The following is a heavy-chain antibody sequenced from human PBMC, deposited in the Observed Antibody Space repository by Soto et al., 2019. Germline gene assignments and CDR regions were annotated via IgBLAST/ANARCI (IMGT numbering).Heavy chain of an antibody. Sequence: PSETLSLTCTVSGGSVSSCSYYWSWIRQPPGKGLEWIGYMYNSGSTNYNPSLKSRVIISVDTSKNQFSLKLSSVTAADTAVYYCARVSSGWYYFDYCGQGTLVTVSS. V-gene: IGHV4-61*01. CDR3: ARVSSGWYYFDY. J-gene: IGHJ4*02. D-gene: IGHD6-19*01. CDR1: GGSVSSCSYY. CDR2: MYNSGST.